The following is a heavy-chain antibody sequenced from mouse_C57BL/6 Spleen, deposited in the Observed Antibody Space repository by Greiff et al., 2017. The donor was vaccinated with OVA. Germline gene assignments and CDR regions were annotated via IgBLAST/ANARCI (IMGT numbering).Heavy chain of an antibody. CDR2: INPSTGGT. CDR1: GYSFTGYF. D-gene: IGHD1-1*01. CDR3: ARYPYYYGSSPWYFDV. Sequence: EVQLQESGPELVKPGASVKISCKASGYSFTGYFMNWVKQSPEKSLEWIGEINPSTGGTTYNQKFKAKATLTVDKSSSTAYMQLKSLTSEDSAVYYGARYPYYYGSSPWYFDVWGTGTTVTVSS. V-gene: IGHV1-42*01. J-gene: IGHJ1*03.